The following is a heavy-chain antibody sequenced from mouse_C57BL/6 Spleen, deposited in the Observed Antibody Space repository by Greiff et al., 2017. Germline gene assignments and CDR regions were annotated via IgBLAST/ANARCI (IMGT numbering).Heavy chain of an antibody. J-gene: IGHJ2*01. V-gene: IGHV5-9*01. CDR2: ISGGGGNT. CDR1: GFTFSSYT. CDR3: ARDYYFDY. Sequence: EVNLVESGGGLVKPGGSLKLSCAASGFTFSSYTMSWVRQTPEKRLEWVATISGGGGNTYYPDSVKGRFTISRDNAKNTLYLQMSSLRSEDTALYYCARDYYFDYWGQGTTLTVSS.